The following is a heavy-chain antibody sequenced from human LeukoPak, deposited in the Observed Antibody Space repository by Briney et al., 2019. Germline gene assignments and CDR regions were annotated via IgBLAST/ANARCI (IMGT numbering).Heavy chain of an antibody. Sequence: GGSLRLSCAASGFTFSDYEMSWVRQAPGKGLEWVSYISSSGSTIYYADSVKGRFTISRDNAKNSLYLQMNSLRAEDTAVYYCAPPLIAVAHHNWFDPWGQGTLVTVSS. J-gene: IGHJ5*02. V-gene: IGHV3-11*01. D-gene: IGHD6-19*01. CDR2: ISSSGSTI. CDR3: APPLIAVAHHNWFDP. CDR1: GFTFSDYE.